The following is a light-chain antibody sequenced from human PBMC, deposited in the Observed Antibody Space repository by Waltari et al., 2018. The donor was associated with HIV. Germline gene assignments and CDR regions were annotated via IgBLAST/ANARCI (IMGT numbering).Light chain of an antibody. Sequence: SSELTQPPSVSVSPGQTARIPCSGDVLPKKDAYWYQRTAGQAPVLVIYEANKRPSGIPESFSGSTAPAIATLTISGAQVEDEADYFGYSTDGSGHQRGLFGGGTKLTVL. V-gene: IGLV3-10*01. CDR2: EAN. CDR1: VLPKKD. J-gene: IGLJ2*01. CDR3: YSTDGSGHQRGL.